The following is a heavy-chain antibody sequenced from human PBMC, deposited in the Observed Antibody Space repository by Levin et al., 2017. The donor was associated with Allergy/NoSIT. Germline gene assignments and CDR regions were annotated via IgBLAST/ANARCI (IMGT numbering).Heavy chain of an antibody. CDR1: GGSISSYY. CDR2: IYYSGST. J-gene: IGHJ6*02. Sequence: SETLSLTCTVSGGSISSYYWSWIRQPPGKGLEWIGYIYYSGSTNYNPSLKSRVTISVDTSKNQFSLKLSSVTAADTAVYYCAREGRPQRGYYGMDVWGQGTTVTVSS. D-gene: IGHD3-16*01. V-gene: IGHV4-59*01. CDR3: AREGRPQRGYYGMDV.